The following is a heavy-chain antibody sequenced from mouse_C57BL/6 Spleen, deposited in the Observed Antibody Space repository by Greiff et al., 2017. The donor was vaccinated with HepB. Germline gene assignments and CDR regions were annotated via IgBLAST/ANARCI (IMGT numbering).Heavy chain of an antibody. D-gene: IGHD2-4*01. J-gene: IGHJ3*01. V-gene: IGHV1-55*01. CDR1: GYTFTSYW. CDR2: IYPGSGST. CDR3: ARSGDYDVEAWFAY. Sequence: QVQLQQPGAELVKPGASVKMSCKASGYTFTSYWITWVKQRPGQGLEWIGDIYPGSGSTNYNEKFKSKATLTVDTSSSTAYMQLSSLTSEDSAVYYGARSGDYDVEAWFAYGGQGTLVTVSA.